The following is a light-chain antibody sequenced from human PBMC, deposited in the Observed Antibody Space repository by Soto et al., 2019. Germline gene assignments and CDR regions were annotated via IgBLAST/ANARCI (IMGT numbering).Light chain of an antibody. CDR2: EVS. J-gene: IGLJ2*01. CDR1: SSDVGVYNY. V-gene: IGLV2-8*01. Sequence: QSVLTQPPSASGSPGQSVTISCTGTSSDVGVYNYVSWYQQHPGKAPKLMIYEVSKRPSGVPDRFSGSKSGTTASLTVSGLQAEDEADYYCRSFAGNNNLVFGGGTKLTVL. CDR3: RSFAGNNNLV.